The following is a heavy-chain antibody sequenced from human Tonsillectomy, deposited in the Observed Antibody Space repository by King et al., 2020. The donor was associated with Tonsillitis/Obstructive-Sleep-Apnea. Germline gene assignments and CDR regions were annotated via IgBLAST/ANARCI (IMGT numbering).Heavy chain of an antibody. Sequence: VQLVESGGGLVQPGGSLRLSCAASGFTFSSYAMSWVRQAPGKGLEWVSAICGSGGSTYYADSVKGRFTISRDNSKNTLYLKMNRLRAEDTAVYYCAKDLQEAIFGVVSLGYWGQGTLVTVSS. D-gene: IGHD3-3*01. V-gene: IGHV3-23*04. CDR1: GFTFSSYA. J-gene: IGHJ4*02. CDR3: AKDLQEAIFGVVSLGY. CDR2: ICGSGGST.